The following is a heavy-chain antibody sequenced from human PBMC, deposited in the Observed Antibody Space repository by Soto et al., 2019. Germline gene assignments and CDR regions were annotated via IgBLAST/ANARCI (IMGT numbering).Heavy chain of an antibody. CDR1: GGSIRGGDFY. Sequence: QVQLQESGPRLVKPSQTLSLTCTVSGGSIRGGDFYWTWIRQPPGKGLEWIGYIYSSGSTSYNPSVKSRVTISRDTSKNQFSLKLSSVTAADTAVYYCARDRGSDHDDSSGYYHYWGQGTLVTVSS. CDR2: IYSSGST. D-gene: IGHD3-22*01. J-gene: IGHJ4*02. CDR3: ARDRGSDHDDSSGYYHY. V-gene: IGHV4-30-4*01.